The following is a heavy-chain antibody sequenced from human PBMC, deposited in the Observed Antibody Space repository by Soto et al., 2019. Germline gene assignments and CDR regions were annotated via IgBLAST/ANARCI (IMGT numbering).Heavy chain of an antibody. D-gene: IGHD3-10*01. CDR2: IIPIFGTA. CDR3: ARTMVRGVYFDY. J-gene: IGHJ4*02. V-gene: IGHV1-69*13. CDR1: GGTFRSYA. Sequence: SVKVSFRASGGTFRSYAISWVRQAPGQGLEWMGGIIPIFGTANYAQKFQGRVTITADESTSTAYMELSSLRSGDTAVYYCARTMVRGVYFDYWGQGTLVTVSS.